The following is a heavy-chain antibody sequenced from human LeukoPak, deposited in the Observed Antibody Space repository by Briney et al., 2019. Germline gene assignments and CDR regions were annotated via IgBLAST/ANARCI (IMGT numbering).Heavy chain of an antibody. D-gene: IGHD3-10*01. CDR2: ISYDGSNK. CDR1: GFTFSSYG. Sequence: GGSLRLSCAASGFTFSSYGMHWVRQAPGKGLEWVAVISYDGSNKYYADSVKGRFTISRDNSKNTLYLQMNSLRAEDTAVYYCAKLPLTMVRGVIGGYWGQGTLVTVSS. CDR3: AKLPLTMVRGVIGGY. J-gene: IGHJ4*02. V-gene: IGHV3-30*18.